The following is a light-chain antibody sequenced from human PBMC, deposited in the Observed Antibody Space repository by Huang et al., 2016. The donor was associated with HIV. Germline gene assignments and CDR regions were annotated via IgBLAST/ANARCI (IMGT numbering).Light chain of an antibody. CDR1: QSVGPY. CDR3: QQRSNWPLLT. Sequence: EIVLTQSPATLSLSPGERATLSCRASQSVGPYLAWYQQKPGQAPRLLIYDASNTATGIPARFSGSGSGTDFTLTISNLAPEDFAVYYCQQRSNWPLLTFGPGTKVGIK. J-gene: IGKJ3*01. CDR2: DAS. V-gene: IGKV3-11*01.